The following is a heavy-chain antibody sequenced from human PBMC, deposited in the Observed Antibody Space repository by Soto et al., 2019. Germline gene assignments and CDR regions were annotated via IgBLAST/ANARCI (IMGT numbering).Heavy chain of an antibody. CDR3: EKQGTPSPYNWLHP. Sequence: PGGSLRLSGAASGFTFSNYSISWVRQAPGKGLEWVSGLSDGGVSTFYADSVKGRLTISRDNAKNTLYLQMSSLRAEDTAVYYCEKQGTPSPYNWLHPWRQGNRLNVFS. D-gene: IGHD2-15*01. CDR2: LSDGGVST. V-gene: IGHV3-23*01. CDR1: GFTFSNYS. J-gene: IGHJ5*02.